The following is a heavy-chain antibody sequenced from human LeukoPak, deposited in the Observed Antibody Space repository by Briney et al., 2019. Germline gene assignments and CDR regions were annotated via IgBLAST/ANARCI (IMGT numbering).Heavy chain of an antibody. V-gene: IGHV3-23*01. J-gene: IGHJ4*02. CDR3: AKEGSGSYHDY. D-gene: IGHD1-26*01. CDR2: ISGSGYST. Sequence: GGSLRLSCAASGFTSSTYAMYWVRQAPGKGLEWVSGISGSGYSTYYADSVKGRFTISRDNSKNTLYLQMNSLRDEDTAVYYCAKEGSGSYHDYWGQGTLVTVSS. CDR1: GFTSSTYA.